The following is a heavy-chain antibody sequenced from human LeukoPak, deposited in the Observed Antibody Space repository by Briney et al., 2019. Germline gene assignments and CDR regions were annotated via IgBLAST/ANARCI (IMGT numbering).Heavy chain of an antibody. CDR1: GATSSSSNW. CDR3: AVVAGTDFDY. V-gene: IGHV4-4*02. D-gene: IGHD6-19*01. CDR2: IYHRGDT. J-gene: IGHJ4*02. Sequence: SGTLSLTCTVSGATSSSSNWWSRVRQAPGKGLEWIGEIYHRGDTNYNPPLRSRVSMSVNKSQNQFSLKLTSVTAADTAVYSCAVVAGTDFDYWGPGTLVTVYS.